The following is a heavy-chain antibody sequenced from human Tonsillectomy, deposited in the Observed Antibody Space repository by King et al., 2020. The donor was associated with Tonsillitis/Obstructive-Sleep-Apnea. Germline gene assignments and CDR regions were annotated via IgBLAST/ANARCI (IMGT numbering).Heavy chain of an antibody. J-gene: IGHJ6*02. Sequence: QLVQSGAEVKKPGASVKVSCKASGYTFTGYYMHWVRQAPGQGLEWMAWINPNSGGTNYAQKFQGRVTMTRDTSISTAYMGVRRLRSDDTAVYYCARQVIAAAGSYFHYGMDVWGQGTTVTVSS. D-gene: IGHD6-13*01. CDR1: GYTFTGYY. CDR3: ARQVIAAAGSYFHYGMDV. CDR2: INPNSGGT. V-gene: IGHV1-2*02.